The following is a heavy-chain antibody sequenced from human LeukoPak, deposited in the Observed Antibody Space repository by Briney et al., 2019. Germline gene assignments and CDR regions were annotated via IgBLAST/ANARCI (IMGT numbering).Heavy chain of an antibody. CDR3: ARNPGP. Sequence: PSETLSLTCAVSGGSISSGGYSWSWIRQPPGEGLEWIGYIYHSGSTYYNPSLKSRVTISVDRSKNQFSLKLSSVTAADTAVYYCARNPGPWGQGTLVTVSS. V-gene: IGHV4-30-2*01. CDR2: IYHSGST. J-gene: IGHJ5*02. CDR1: GGSISSGGYS.